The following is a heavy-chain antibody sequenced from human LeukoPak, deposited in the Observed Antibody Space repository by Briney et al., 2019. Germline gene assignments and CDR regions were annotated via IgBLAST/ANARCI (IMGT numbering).Heavy chain of an antibody. J-gene: IGHJ5*02. CDR3: AKYYTNNGVRWLDP. CDR1: GFTFTNYA. CDR2: ISAGGAST. V-gene: IGHV3-23*01. Sequence: PGGSLRLSCAASGFTFTNYAMSWVRRAPGKGLEWVSAISAGGASTYYADLVRGRFTISRDNSKDTLYLQMNSLRAEDTAIYYCAKYYTNNGVRWLDPWGQGTLVTVSS. D-gene: IGHD2-2*02.